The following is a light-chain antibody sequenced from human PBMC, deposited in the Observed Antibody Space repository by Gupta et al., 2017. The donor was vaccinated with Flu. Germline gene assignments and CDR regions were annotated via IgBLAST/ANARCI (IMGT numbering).Light chain of an antibody. V-gene: IGLV1-51*02. CDR1: SSNIGNNY. Sequence: QSVLTQPPSVSAAPGQKVTISCSGTSSNIGNNYVSWYQQLPGTAPKLRIYENNKRPSGIPDRFSGYKSGTSASLAITGLQTGDEADYYCGTWDSSLSAGLFGGGTKLTVL. J-gene: IGLJ2*01. CDR3: GTWDSSLSAGL. CDR2: ENN.